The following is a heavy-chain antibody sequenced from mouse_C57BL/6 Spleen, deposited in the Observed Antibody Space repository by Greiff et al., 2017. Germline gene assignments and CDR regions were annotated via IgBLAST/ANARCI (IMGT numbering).Heavy chain of an antibody. CDR1: GFSFTSYG. V-gene: IGHV2-5*01. CDR3: AKGDDYDVDYAMDD. Sequence: QVQLQQSGPGLVQPSQSLSITCTVSGFSFTSYGVHWVRQSPGKGLEWLGVIWRGGSTDYNAAFMSRLSITKDNSKSQVVFKMNSLQADDTAIYYCAKGDDYDVDYAMDDWGQGTSVTVSS. J-gene: IGHJ4*01. CDR2: IWRGGST. D-gene: IGHD2-4*01.